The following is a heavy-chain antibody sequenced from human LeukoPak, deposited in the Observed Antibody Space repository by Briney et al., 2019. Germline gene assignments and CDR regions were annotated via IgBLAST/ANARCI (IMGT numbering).Heavy chain of an antibody. CDR1: GFTFSSYA. CDR3: AKDYYGSGSYGFFDY. V-gene: IGHV3-64*04. D-gene: IGHD3-10*01. J-gene: IGHJ4*02. Sequence: GGSLRLSCSASGFTFSSYAMHWVRQAPGKGLEYVSAISSNGGSTYYADSVKGRFTISRDNSKNTLYLQMNSLRAEDAAVYYCAKDYYGSGSYGFFDYWGQGTLVTVSS. CDR2: ISSNGGST.